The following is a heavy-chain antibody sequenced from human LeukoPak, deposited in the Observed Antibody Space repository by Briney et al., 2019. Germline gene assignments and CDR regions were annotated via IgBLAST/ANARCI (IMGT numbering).Heavy chain of an antibody. CDR1: GFTFSSYG. D-gene: IGHD3-22*01. CDR2: IWYDGSNK. Sequence: HPGGSLRLSCAASGFTFSSYGMHWVRQAPGKGLEWVAAIWYDGSNKYYADSVKGRFTISRDNSKNTLYLQMNSLRAEDTAVYYCARAHHYYDSSGYGPWGQGTLVTVSS. V-gene: IGHV3-33*01. CDR3: ARAHHYYDSSGYGP. J-gene: IGHJ5*02.